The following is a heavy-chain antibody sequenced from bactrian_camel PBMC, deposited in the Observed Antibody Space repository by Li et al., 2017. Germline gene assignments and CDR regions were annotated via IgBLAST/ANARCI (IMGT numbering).Heavy chain of an antibody. CDR3: AADPPSSWNSEPCKIYEYFY. D-gene: IGHD4*01. CDR1: GYDPIYLC. CDR2: IDTGDGST. V-gene: IGHV3S1*01. Sequence: HVQLVESGGGSVQAGGSLRLSCAISGYDPIYLCMGWFRQAPGQEREGVAAIDTGDGSTYYLNSVEGRFTISHDNAKNTLYLQMNSLKPEDTAIYYCAADPPSSWNSEPCKIYEYFYWGQGTQVTVS. J-gene: IGHJ4*01.